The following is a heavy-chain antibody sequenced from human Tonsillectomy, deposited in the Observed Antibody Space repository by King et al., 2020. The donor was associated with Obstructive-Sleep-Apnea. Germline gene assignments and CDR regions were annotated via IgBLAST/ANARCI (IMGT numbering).Heavy chain of an antibody. D-gene: IGHD3-16*01. CDR1: GYSTSSGYY. J-gene: IGHJ3*02. Sequence: VQLQESGPGLVKPSETLSLTCSVSGYSTSSGYYWGWIRQPPGKGLEGIGKINHGGRSYYNPSLRSRITMALDTSYDQISLKLNSVTASDTAMYYCARVRANYEFDIWGQGTMVIVSS. CDR3: ARVRANYEFDI. CDR2: INHGGRS. V-gene: IGHV4-38-2*02.